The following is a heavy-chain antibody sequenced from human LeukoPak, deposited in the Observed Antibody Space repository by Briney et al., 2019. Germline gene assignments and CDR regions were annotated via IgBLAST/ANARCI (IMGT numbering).Heavy chain of an antibody. D-gene: IGHD2-2*01. Sequence: GGSLRLSCAASGFTFSSYSMNWVRQAPGKGLEWVSSISSSSSYIYYADSVKGRFTISRDNAKNSLYLQMNSLRAEDTAVYYCARELGYCSSTSCSEFDYWGQGTLVTVSS. CDR2: ISSSSSYI. V-gene: IGHV3-21*01. CDR1: GFTFSSYS. J-gene: IGHJ4*02. CDR3: ARELGYCSSTSCSEFDY.